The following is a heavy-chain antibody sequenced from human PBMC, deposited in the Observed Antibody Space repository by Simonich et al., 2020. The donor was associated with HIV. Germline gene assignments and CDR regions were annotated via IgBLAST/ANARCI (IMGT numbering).Heavy chain of an antibody. V-gene: IGHV4-39*01. J-gene: IGHJ3*02. D-gene: IGHD6-19*01. Sequence: QLHLQESGPGLVKPSGTLSLTCTVSGGSISSSSYYWGWIRQPPGKGLEWIGRLYFSGRTYNCPSLKSQVTISVDTSKNQFSLNRSSATATDTAVYYCARLARTGIAVAGIYGRGAFDIWGQGTMVTVSS. CDR1: GGSISSSSYY. CDR3: ARLARTGIAVAGIYGRGAFDI. CDR2: LYFSGRT.